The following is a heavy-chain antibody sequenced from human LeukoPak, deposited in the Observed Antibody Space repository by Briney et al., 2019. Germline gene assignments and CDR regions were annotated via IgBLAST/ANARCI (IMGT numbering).Heavy chain of an antibody. CDR2: IYHSGST. Sequence: PSETLSLTCTVSGYSISSGYYWGWIRQPPGKGLEWIGSIYHSGSTYYNPSLKSRVTISVDTSKNQFSLKLSSVTAADTAVYYCARSLSIVVVPAAISYFDYWGQETLVTVSS. CDR3: ARSLSIVVVPAAISYFDY. CDR1: GYSISSGYY. D-gene: IGHD2-2*01. V-gene: IGHV4-38-2*02. J-gene: IGHJ4*02.